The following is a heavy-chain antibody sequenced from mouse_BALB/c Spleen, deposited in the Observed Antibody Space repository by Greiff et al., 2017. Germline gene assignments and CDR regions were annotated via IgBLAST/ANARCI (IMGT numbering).Heavy chain of an antibody. CDR3: ARLGKRGVMDY. D-gene: IGHD2-13*01. J-gene: IGHJ2*01. CDR1: GFTFSSYG. V-gene: IGHV5-6*01. Sequence: EVQLVESGGDLVKPGGSLKLSCAASGFTFSSYGMSWVRQTPDKRLEWVATISSGGSYTYYPDSVKGRFTISRDNAKNTLYLQMSSLKSEDTVMYYCARLGKRGVMDYWGQGTTLTVSS. CDR2: ISSGGSYT.